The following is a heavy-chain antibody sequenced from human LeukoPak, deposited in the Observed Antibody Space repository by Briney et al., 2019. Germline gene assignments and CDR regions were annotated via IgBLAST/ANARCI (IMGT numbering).Heavy chain of an antibody. CDR3: ARSSLSGSSWYFDY. Sequence: SQTLSLTCTVSGGSISSGSYYWSWIRQPPGKGLEWIGYIYYSGNTYYNPSLKSRVTISVDTSKNQFSLKLTSVTAADTAVYYCARSSLSGSSWYFDYWGQGTLVTVSS. D-gene: IGHD6-13*01. J-gene: IGHJ4*02. V-gene: IGHV4-30-4*08. CDR1: GGSISSGSYY. CDR2: IYYSGNT.